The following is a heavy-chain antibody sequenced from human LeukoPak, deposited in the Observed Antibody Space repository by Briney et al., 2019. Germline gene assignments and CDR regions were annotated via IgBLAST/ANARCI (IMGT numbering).Heavy chain of an antibody. J-gene: IGHJ5*02. V-gene: IGHV3-30*18. CDR3: AKVLPGSNWFDP. CDR2: ISYDGSNK. Sequence: TGGSMRLSCADSGFTFSSYGMHWVRQAPGKGLEWVAVISYDGSNKYYADSVKGRFTISRDNSKNTLYLQMNSLRAEDTAVYYCAKVLPGSNWFDPWGQGTLVTVSS. CDR1: GFTFSSYG. D-gene: IGHD6-25*01.